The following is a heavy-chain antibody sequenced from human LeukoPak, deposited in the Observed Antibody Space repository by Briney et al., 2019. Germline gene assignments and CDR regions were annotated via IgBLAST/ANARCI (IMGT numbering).Heavy chain of an antibody. Sequence: GASVKVSCKASGYTFTTYFMHWVRQAPGQGLEWMGIIHTSGGTTKYAQKFQDRVTITRDTSTNTVYMELSSLKFDDTAVYYCAREGGDGGPFDYCGQGTLVTVYS. CDR2: IHTSGGTT. CDR1: GYTFTTYF. D-gene: IGHD4-23*01. V-gene: IGHV1-46*01. CDR3: AREGGDGGPFDY. J-gene: IGHJ4*02.